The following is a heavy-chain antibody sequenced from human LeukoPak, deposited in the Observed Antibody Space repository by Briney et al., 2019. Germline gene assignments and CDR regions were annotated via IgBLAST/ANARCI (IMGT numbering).Heavy chain of an antibody. J-gene: IGHJ4*02. D-gene: IGHD6-19*01. V-gene: IGHV3-48*01. CDR1: GFTFSSYS. Sequence: QPGGSLRPSCAASGFTFSSYSMNWVRQAPGKGLEWVSYISSSSSTTYYADSVKGRFTISRDSSKNTLYLQMNSLRAEDTAVYYCAKHRSAWYVRDYFDYWGQGTLVTVSS. CDR2: ISSSSSTT. CDR3: AKHRSAWYVRDYFDY.